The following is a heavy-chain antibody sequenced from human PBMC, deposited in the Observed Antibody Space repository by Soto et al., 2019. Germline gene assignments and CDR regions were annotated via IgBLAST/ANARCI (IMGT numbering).Heavy chain of an antibody. V-gene: IGHV4-39*01. CDR2: IYYSGST. D-gene: IGHD6-19*01. Sequence: SETLSLTCTVSGGSISSSSYYWGRIRQPPGKGLEWIGSIYYSGSTYYNPSLKSRVTISVDTSKNQFSLKLSSVTAADTAVYYCASGSYSSGQGIFDYWGQGTLVTVSS. CDR1: GGSISSSSYY. J-gene: IGHJ4*02. CDR3: ASGSYSSGQGIFDY.